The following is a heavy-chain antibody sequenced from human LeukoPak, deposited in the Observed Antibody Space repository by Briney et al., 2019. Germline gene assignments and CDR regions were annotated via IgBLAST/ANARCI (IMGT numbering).Heavy chain of an antibody. J-gene: IGHJ4*02. CDR2: IYYSGST. Sequence: PSETLSLTCTVSGGSISSYYWSWTRQPPGKGLEWIGSIYYSGSTYYNPSLKSRVTISVDTSKNQFSLKLSSVTAADTAVYYCARLRYYYDSSGYYADYWGQGTLVTVSS. D-gene: IGHD3-22*01. CDR1: GGSISSYY. CDR3: ARLRYYYDSSGYYADY. V-gene: IGHV4-39*01.